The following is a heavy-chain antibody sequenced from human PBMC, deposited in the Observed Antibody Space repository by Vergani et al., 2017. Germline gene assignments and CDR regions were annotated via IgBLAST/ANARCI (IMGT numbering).Heavy chain of an antibody. CDR1: GYTFTGYY. V-gene: IGHV1-2*02. Sequence: QVQLVQSGAEVKKPGASVKVSCKASGYTFTGYYMHWVRQAPGQGLEWMGWINPNSGGTNYAQKFQGRVTMTRDTSTSTVYMELSSLRSEDTAVYYCARDGYCSGGSCYGMDVWGQGTTVTVSS. J-gene: IGHJ6*02. D-gene: IGHD2-15*01. CDR3: ARDGYCSGGSCYGMDV. CDR2: INPNSGGT.